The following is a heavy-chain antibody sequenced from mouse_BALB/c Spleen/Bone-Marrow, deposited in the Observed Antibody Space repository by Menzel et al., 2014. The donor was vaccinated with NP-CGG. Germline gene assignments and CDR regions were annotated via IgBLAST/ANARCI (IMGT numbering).Heavy chain of an antibody. CDR3: ARPRDYYGYFDV. V-gene: IGHV4-1*02. Sequence: EVKLVESGGGLVQPGGSLKLSCAASGFDFSRYWMSWVRQAPGKGLEWIGEINADSSTKKYTPSLKDKFIISRDNAKNTLYLQMSKVRYEDTALYYCARPRDYYGYFDVWGAGTTVTGSS. J-gene: IGHJ1*01. CDR1: GFDFSRYW. D-gene: IGHD2-4*01. CDR2: INADSSTK.